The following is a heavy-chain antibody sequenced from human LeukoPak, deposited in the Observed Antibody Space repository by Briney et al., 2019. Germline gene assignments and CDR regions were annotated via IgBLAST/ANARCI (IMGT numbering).Heavy chain of an antibody. D-gene: IGHD2-15*01. V-gene: IGHV4-30-4*08. J-gene: IGHJ5*02. CDR2: IYYSGST. Sequence: SETLSLTCTVSGGSISSGDYYWSWIRQPPGKGLEWIGYIYYSGSTYYNPSLKSRVTISVDTSKNQFSLKLSSVTAADTAVYYCARVVVAATLYSNWFDPWGQGTLVTVSS. CDR3: ARVVVAATLYSNWFDP. CDR1: GGSISSGDYY.